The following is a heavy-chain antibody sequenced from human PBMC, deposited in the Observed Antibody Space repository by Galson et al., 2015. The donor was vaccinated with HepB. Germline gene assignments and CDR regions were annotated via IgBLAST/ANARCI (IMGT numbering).Heavy chain of an antibody. CDR2: ISYSGST. V-gene: IGHV4-30-4*01. Sequence: TLSLTCTVSGGSISSGDYYWTWIRQPPGKGLEWIGYISYSGSTYNNPSLESRVTISVDKPKNQFSLKLSSVTAADTAVYFCARSHSDFWSGYYTHSDQWGQGTLVTVSS. D-gene: IGHD3-3*01. J-gene: IGHJ4*02. CDR3: ARSHSDFWSGYYTHSDQ. CDR1: GGSISSGDYY.